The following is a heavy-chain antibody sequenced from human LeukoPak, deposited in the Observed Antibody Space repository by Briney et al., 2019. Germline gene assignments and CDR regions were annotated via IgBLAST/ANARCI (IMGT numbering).Heavy chain of an antibody. V-gene: IGHV1-2*02. D-gene: IGHD2-2*01. CDR3: ARDVDELGYCSSTSCRRLSYFDY. Sequence: ASVKVSCKASGYTFTGYYMHWVRQAPGQGLEWMGWINPNSGGTNYAQKFQGRVTMTRDTSISTAYMEVSRLRSDDTAVYYCARDVDELGYCSSTSCRRLSYFDYWGQGTLVTVSS. CDR1: GYTFTGYY. J-gene: IGHJ4*02. CDR2: INPNSGGT.